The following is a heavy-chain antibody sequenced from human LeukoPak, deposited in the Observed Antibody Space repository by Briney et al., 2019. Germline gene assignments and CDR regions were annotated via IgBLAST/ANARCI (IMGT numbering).Heavy chain of an antibody. CDR1: GITVSSNY. CDR3: ARALGYGSGSYYKITHFDY. CDR2: IYSGGST. V-gene: IGHV3-53*01. J-gene: IGHJ4*02. Sequence: PGGSLRLSCAASGITVSSNYMSWVRQAPGKGLEWVSLIYSGGSTYYADSVKGRFTISRDNSKNTLYLQINYLRAEDTAVYYCARALGYGSGSYYKITHFDYWGQGTLVTVSS. D-gene: IGHD3-10*01.